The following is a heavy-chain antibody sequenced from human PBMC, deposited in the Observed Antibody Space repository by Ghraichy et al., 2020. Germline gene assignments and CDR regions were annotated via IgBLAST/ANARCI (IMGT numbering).Heavy chain of an antibody. Sequence: SETLSLTCTVSGGSISSYYWSWIRQPPGKGLEWIGYIYYSGSTNYNPSLKSRVTISVDTSKNQFSLKLSSVTAADTAVYYCARGVTAVAGTGDYFDYWGQGTLVTVSS. V-gene: IGHV4-59*01. J-gene: IGHJ4*02. D-gene: IGHD6-19*01. CDR3: ARGVTAVAGTGDYFDY. CDR1: GGSISSYY. CDR2: IYYSGST.